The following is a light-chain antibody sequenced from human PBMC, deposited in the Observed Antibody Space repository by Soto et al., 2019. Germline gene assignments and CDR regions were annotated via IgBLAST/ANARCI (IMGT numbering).Light chain of an antibody. V-gene: IGKV3-11*01. CDR3: QQRNNWPPWT. CDR1: QSISTY. J-gene: IGKJ1*01. CDR2: DAS. Sequence: EIVLTQSPATLSLYPGERATLSCRASQSISTYLAWYQQKPGQAPRLLIYDASNRATGVPARFSGSGSGTDFTLTISSLEPEDFAVYYCQQRNNWPPWTFGQGTKVEIK.